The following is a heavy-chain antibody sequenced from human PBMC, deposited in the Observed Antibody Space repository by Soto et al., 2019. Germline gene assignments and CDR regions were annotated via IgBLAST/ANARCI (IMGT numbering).Heavy chain of an antibody. CDR3: ALQGFGAHQCLEAV. D-gene: IGHD3-10*01. V-gene: IGHV4-4*01. Sequence: GGYRSSSKWWSWVRQPPGKGLGWIGEIYHSGSTNYNPSLKSRVTISVDKSKNQFSLKLSSVTAADTALYFCALQGFGAHQCLEAVWAQGTTVTGSS. CDR1: GGYRSSSKW. J-gene: IGHJ6*02. CDR2: IYHSGST.